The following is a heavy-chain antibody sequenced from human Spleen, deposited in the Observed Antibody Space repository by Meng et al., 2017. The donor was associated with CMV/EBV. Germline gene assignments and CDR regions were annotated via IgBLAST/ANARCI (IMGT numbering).Heavy chain of an antibody. J-gene: IGHJ1*01. CDR2: ISSSGSTI. CDR1: FTFSDYY. CDR3: ARDPLAVTGPDTEYFQH. D-gene: IGHD6-13*01. V-gene: IGHV3-11*01. Sequence: FTFSDYYMSWMRQAPGKGPEWISYISSSGSTIYYADSVKGRFTISRDNAKKSLSLQMNSLGAEDTAVYYCARDPLAVTGPDTEYFQHWGQGTLVTVSS.